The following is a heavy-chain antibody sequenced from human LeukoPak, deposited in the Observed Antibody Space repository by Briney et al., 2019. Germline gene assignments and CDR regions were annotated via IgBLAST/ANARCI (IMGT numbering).Heavy chain of an antibody. D-gene: IGHD6-19*01. J-gene: IGHJ5*02. V-gene: IGHV3-48*03. CDR3: ARDIAVAGTALFDP. Sequence: SVKGRFTISRDNAKNSLYLQMNSLRAEDTAVYYCARDIAVAGTALFDPWGQGTLVTVSS.